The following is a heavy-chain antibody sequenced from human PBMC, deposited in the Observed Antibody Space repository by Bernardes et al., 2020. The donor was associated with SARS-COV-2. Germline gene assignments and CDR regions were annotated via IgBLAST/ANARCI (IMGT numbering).Heavy chain of an antibody. D-gene: IGHD3-16*01. Sequence: ASVKVSCKTSGYTFTHYGINWVRQAPGQGLEWIGWISGYNGNTNYAQHLQGRVTMTTDASRSTAYMELRSLRSDDTAMYYCARDLKSWGDGGHGFNVWGQGTMVTVSS. V-gene: IGHV1-18*04. CDR2: ISGYNGNT. J-gene: IGHJ3*01. CDR1: GYTFTHYG. CDR3: ARDLKSWGDGGHGFNV.